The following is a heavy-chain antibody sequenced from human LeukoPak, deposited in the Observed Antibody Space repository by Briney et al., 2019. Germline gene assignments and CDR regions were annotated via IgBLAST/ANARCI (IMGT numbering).Heavy chain of an antibody. CDR3: ARGAYSSSWLNFDY. Sequence: PGGSLRLSCAASGFTFSSYEMNWVRQAPGKGLEWVSYISSSGSTIYYADSVKGRFTISRDNSKNTLYLQMNSLRAADTAVYYCARGAYSSSWLNFDYWGQGTLVTVSS. CDR2: ISSSGSTI. V-gene: IGHV3-48*03. D-gene: IGHD6-13*01. CDR1: GFTFSSYE. J-gene: IGHJ4*02.